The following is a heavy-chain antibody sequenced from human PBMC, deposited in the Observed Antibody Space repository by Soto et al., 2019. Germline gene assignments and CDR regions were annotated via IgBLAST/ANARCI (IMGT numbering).Heavy chain of an antibody. J-gene: IGHJ6*02. CDR3: ARDRFRHDFWSGYFYYYCGMDV. CDR2: ISSSSSTI. D-gene: IGHD3-3*01. Sequence: PGGSLRLSCAASGFTFSSYSMNWVRQAPGKGLEWVSYISSSSSTIYYADSVKGRFTISRDNAKNSLYLQMNSLRDEDTAVCYCARDRFRHDFWSGYFYYYCGMDVWGQGTTVTVSS. CDR1: GFTFSSYS. V-gene: IGHV3-48*02.